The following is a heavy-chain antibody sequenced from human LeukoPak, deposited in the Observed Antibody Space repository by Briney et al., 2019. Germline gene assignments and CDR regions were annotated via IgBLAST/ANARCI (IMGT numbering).Heavy chain of an antibody. CDR3: ARNPYDSSGYNWFDP. CDR1: GFTFSSYA. V-gene: IGHV3-23*01. D-gene: IGHD3-22*01. CDR2: ISGSGGST. J-gene: IGHJ5*02. Sequence: GSLRLSCAASGFTFSSYAMSWVRQAPGKGLEWVSAISGSGGSTYYADSVKGRFTISRDNSKNTLYLQMNSLRAEDTAVYYCARNPYDSSGYNWFDPWGQGTLVTVSS.